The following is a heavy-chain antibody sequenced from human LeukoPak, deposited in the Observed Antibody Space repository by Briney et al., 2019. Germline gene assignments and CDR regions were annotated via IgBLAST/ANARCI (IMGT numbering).Heavy chain of an antibody. Sequence: SETLSLTCNVSGYSISSGYFWGWIRQPPGKGLEWIGSMYHSGSSYYKPSLKSRVTISVDTSKNQFSLKLKSVTAADTAVYYCARFKWLGFYFDYWGQGSLVTVSS. CDR2: MYHSGSS. J-gene: IGHJ4*02. CDR1: GYSISSGYF. D-gene: IGHD6-19*01. CDR3: ARFKWLGFYFDY. V-gene: IGHV4-38-2*02.